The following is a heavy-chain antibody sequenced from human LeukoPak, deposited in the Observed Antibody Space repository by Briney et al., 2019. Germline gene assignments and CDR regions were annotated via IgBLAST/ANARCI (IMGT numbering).Heavy chain of an antibody. CDR3: ARALGLYSSGWYDYLDY. D-gene: IGHD6-19*01. V-gene: IGHV1-2*02. CDR1: GYTFTGYY. Sequence: GASVKVSCKASGYTFTGYYMHWVRQAPGQGLEWMGWINPNSGGTNYAQKFQGRVTMTRDTSISTAYMELSRLRSDDTAVYYCARALGLYSSGWYDYLDYWGQGTLVTVSS. J-gene: IGHJ4*02. CDR2: INPNSGGT.